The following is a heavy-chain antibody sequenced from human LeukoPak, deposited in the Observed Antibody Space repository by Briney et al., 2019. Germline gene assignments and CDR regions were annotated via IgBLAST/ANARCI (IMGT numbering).Heavy chain of an antibody. J-gene: IGHJ4*02. D-gene: IGHD3-22*01. CDR2: IYHTGST. V-gene: IGHV4-59*01. CDR3: ASAGASSGYSPLHY. Sequence: SETLSLTCTVSGGSISNYYWSWVRQPPGKGLECIGYIYHTGSTSYNPSLKSRVTISVDTSKNQFSLKLSSVTGADTAVYYCASAGASSGYSPLHYWGQGTLVTVSS. CDR1: GGSISNYY.